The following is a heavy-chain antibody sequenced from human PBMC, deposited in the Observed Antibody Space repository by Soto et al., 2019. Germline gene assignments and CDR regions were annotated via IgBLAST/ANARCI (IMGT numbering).Heavy chain of an antibody. V-gene: IGHV3-30*18. D-gene: IGHD1-26*01. Sequence: QVQLVESGGGVVHPGRSLRLSCTASGFSFSDFGMHWVRQAPGKGLEWLALISSDGSNKFYADSVRGRFTVSRDRSENTLHLHMNAVRIDDTAMYYCAKDFSRGPMGMSIDSWGQGTLVIVSS. J-gene: IGHJ4*02. CDR2: ISSDGSNK. CDR3: AKDFSRGPMGMSIDS. CDR1: GFSFSDFG.